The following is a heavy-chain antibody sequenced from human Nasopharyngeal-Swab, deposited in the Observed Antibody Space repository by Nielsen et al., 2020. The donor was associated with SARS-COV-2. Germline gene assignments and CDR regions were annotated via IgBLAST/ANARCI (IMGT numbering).Heavy chain of an antibody. D-gene: IGHD4-17*01. CDR3: ARDNESGDYYAYDI. Sequence: ASVKVSCMASGYTFRKGGKRGGRKEKGQGLEWMGWISAYNGNTNYAQKFQDRVTMTTDTSMTTAYMELRGLKTDDTAVYYCARDNESGDYYAYDIWGQGTTGTVSS. CDR1: GYTFRKGG. V-gene: IGHV1-18*01. J-gene: IGHJ3*02. CDR2: ISAYNGNT.